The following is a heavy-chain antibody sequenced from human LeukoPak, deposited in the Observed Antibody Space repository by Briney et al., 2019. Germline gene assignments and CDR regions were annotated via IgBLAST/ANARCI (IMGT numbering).Heavy chain of an antibody. Sequence: GGSLRLYCAASGFTFSSYSMNWVRQAPGKGLEWVSSISTSSSYIYYADSVKGRFTISRENAKHSLYLQMNSLRAEDTAVYYCARINYYDSSGYVPFDYWGQGTLVTVSS. J-gene: IGHJ4*02. CDR1: GFTFSSYS. D-gene: IGHD3-22*01. CDR2: ISTSSSYI. CDR3: ARINYYDSSGYVPFDY. V-gene: IGHV3-21*01.